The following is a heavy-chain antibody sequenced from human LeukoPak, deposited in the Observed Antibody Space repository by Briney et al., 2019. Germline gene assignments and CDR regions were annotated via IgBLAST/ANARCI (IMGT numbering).Heavy chain of an antibody. J-gene: IGHJ4*02. CDR3: ARTRGLRYFDY. V-gene: IGHV4-31*03. D-gene: IGHD3-10*01. CDR1: GGSISSGGYS. Sequence: PSQTLSLTCTVSGGSISSGGYSWSWIRQHPGKGLEWIGYIYYSGSTSYNPSLKSRVTISVDTSKNQFSLKLSSVTAADTAVFYCARTRGLRYFDYWGQGTLVTVSS. CDR2: IYYSGST.